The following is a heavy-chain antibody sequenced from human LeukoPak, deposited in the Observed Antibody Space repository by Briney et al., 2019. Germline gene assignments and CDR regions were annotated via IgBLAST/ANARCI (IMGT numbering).Heavy chain of an antibody. D-gene: IGHD5/OR15-5a*01. J-gene: IGHJ4*02. V-gene: IGHV3-23*01. CDR2: ISGPAGSW. CDR1: GFTFSSYA. Sequence: GGSLRLSCAASGFTFSSYAMSWVRQAPGKGLEWVSAISGPAGSWDYADSVKGRFTISRDNSKNTLFLQMNSPRAEDTAIYYCAKKVGLVSAPLYYFDVWGQGTPVTVSS. CDR3: AKKVGLVSAPLYYFDV.